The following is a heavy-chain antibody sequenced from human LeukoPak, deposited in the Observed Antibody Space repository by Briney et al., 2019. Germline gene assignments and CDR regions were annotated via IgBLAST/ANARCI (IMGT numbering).Heavy chain of an antibody. CDR1: EYSLTQYP. D-gene: IGHD3-3*01. J-gene: IGHJ4*02. CDR2: INTVSGNT. Sequence: ASVKVSCKTSEYSLTQYPIHWVRQAPGQRLEWMGWINTVSGNTRYSQNFQGRVTMTRDTSASTAYMELSYLKSEDTAIYYCANWAGAPADYFSGPLDYWGQDTLVTVSS. V-gene: IGHV1-3*04. CDR3: ANWAGAPADYFSGPLDY.